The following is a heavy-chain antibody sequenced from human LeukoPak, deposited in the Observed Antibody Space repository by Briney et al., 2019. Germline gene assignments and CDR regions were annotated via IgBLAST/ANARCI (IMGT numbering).Heavy chain of an antibody. CDR2: ISGSGGGT. J-gene: IGHJ4*02. CDR1: GITLSNYG. D-gene: IGHD3-22*01. Sequence: GGSLRLSCAVSGITLSNYGMSWVRQAPGKGLEWVAGISGSGGGTNYADSVKGRFTISRDNPKNTLYLQMTGLRAEDTAVYFCAKRGVVIRVILVGFHKEAYYFDSWGQGALVTVSS. V-gene: IGHV3-23*01. CDR3: AKRGVVIRVILVGFHKEAYYFDS.